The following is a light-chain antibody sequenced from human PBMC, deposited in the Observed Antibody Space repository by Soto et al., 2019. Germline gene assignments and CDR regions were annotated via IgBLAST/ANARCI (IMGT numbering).Light chain of an antibody. CDR2: AAS. J-gene: IGKJ5*01. Sequence: DFQMPLSPSSLSASAGVRVTITCQASQDISNYLNWYQQKPGKAPKLLIYAASSWQSGVPARFSGSGSGTDFTLTISSLQPEDFATYYCQQSYSTPITFGQGTRLEIK. V-gene: IGKV1-39*01. CDR1: QDISNY. CDR3: QQSYSTPIT.